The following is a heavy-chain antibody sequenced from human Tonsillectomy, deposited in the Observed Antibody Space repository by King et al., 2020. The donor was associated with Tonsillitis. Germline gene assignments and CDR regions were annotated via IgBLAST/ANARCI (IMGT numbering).Heavy chain of an antibody. CDR3: ASSEPRDSSSWYY. CDR1: GYSFTSYW. J-gene: IGHJ4*02. Sequence: VQLVESGAEVKKPGESLKISCKGSGYSFTSYWIGWVRQMPGKGLEWMGIIYPGDPDTRYSPSFQGQVTTSADKSISTASLQWSSLKASDTAMYYCASSEPRDSSSWYYWGQGTLVTVSS. V-gene: IGHV5-51*01. D-gene: IGHD6-13*01. CDR2: IYPGDPDT.